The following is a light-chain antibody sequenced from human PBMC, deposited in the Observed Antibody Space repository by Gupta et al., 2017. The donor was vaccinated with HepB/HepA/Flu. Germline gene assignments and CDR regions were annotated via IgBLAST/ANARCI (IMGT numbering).Light chain of an antibody. CDR2: DAS. J-gene: IGKJ1*01. Sequence: DIVLTQSPATLSLSPGERATLSCRASQSLRNYLAWYQQKPGQAPRLLIYDASSRATGILARFSGSGSGTDVTLTSSSLEPEDFEVYYCQQSSDWPRTFGQGTKVEIK. CDR3: QQSSDWPRT. V-gene: IGKV3-11*01. CDR1: QSLRNY.